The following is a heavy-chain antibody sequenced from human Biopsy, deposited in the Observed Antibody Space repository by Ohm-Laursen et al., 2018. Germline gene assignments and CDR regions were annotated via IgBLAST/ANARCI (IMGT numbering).Heavy chain of an antibody. CDR2: IDVSDYNT. CDR3: VKQWGGYNFDS. D-gene: IGHD1-14*01. Sequence: GSLRLSCAASGFTFHTYDMNWVRQAPGKGLEWVAHIDVSDYNTYYADSVRGRFTISRDNSKQMVYLEINSLTADDTAVYYCVKQWGGYNFDSWGQGTLVTVSS. CDR1: GFTFHTYD. V-gene: IGHV3-23*01. J-gene: IGHJ5*01.